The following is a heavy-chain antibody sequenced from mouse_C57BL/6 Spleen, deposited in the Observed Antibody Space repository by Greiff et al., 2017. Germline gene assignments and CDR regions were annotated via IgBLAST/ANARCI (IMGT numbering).Heavy chain of an antibody. J-gene: IGHJ4*01. CDR1: GYTFTSYW. CDR3: ALYDDNYAVDY. V-gene: IGHV1-50*01. Sequence: QVQLQQPGAELVKPGASVKLSCKASGYTFTSYWMQWVKQRPGQGLEWIGEIDPSDSDTNYNQKFKGKATLTVDTSSSTAYLQLSSLTSEDSAVYYCALYDDNYAVDYWGQGTSVTVSS. D-gene: IGHD2-3*01. CDR2: IDPSDSDT.